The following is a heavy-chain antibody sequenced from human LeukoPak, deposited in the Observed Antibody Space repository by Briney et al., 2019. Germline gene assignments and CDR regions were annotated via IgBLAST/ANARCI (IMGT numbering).Heavy chain of an antibody. J-gene: IGHJ4*02. CDR2: ISWNSGSI. Sequence: LTGRSPRLSCAASGFTFDDYAMHWVRQAPGKGLEWVSGISWNSGSIGYADSVKGRFTISRDNAKNSLYLQMNSLRAEDTALYYCAKPHSSGWYDYWGQGALVTVSS. D-gene: IGHD6-19*01. V-gene: IGHV3-9*01. CDR1: GFTFDDYA. CDR3: AKPHSSGWYDY.